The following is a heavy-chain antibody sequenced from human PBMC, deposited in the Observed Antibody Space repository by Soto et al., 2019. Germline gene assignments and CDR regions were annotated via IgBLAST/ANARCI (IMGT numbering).Heavy chain of an antibody. CDR3: ERATSFPGHHGY. J-gene: IGHJ4*02. CDR2: IYYSGST. CDR1: GGSFSSGGYY. V-gene: IGHV4-31*03. Sequence: QLQLQESGPGLVKPSQTLSLACTVSGGSFSSGGYYWSWIRQLPGKGLEWIGYIYYSGSTYYNPSLKSRFTISLDTSKNQSSLKLSSVTAADTAVYYCERATSFPGHHGYWGQGTMVTVSS. D-gene: IGHD2-8*02.